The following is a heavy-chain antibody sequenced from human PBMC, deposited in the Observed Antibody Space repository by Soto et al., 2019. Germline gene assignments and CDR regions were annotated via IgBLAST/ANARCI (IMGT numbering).Heavy chain of an antibody. J-gene: IGHJ1*01. D-gene: IGHD6-13*01. Sequence: SETLSLTCAVSGGSFSGYFWSWIRQSPGKGLEWIGEIIPSGGTNYNPSLKSRVTISVDTSKNQFSLKVTSVTAADTGVYYCARRSSTASRFLQYWGQGRPVTVS. CDR1: GGSFSGYF. CDR3: ARRSSTASRFLQY. V-gene: IGHV4-34*12. CDR2: IIPSGGT.